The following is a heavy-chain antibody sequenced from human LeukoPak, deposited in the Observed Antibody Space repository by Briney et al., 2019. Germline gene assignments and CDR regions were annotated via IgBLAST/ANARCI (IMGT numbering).Heavy chain of an antibody. CDR3: ARTSGDLWSGFDY. J-gene: IGHJ4*02. V-gene: IGHV1-2*02. CDR1: GYTFTGYY. Sequence: ASVKVSCKASGYTFTGYYMHWVRQAPGQGLEWMGWINPNSGGTNYAQKFQGRVTMTRDTSISTAYMELSRLRSDDTAVYYCARTSGDLWSGFDYWGQGTLVTVSS. CDR2: INPNSGGT. D-gene: IGHD3-3*01.